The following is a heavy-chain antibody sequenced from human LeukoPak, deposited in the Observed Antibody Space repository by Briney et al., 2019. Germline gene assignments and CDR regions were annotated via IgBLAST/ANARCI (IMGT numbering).Heavy chain of an antibody. D-gene: IGHD2-8*02. Sequence: GGSLRLSCAAAGFTFSDYGMNWVRQAPGKGLEWVSGISGSGISTYYADSVKGRFTISGDNSKNTLYLQINSLRVEDTAVYYCAKDLTGGSRYYFYYMDVWGKGTTVTISS. V-gene: IGHV3-23*01. CDR3: AKDLTGGSRYYFYYMDV. J-gene: IGHJ6*03. CDR2: ISGSGIST. CDR1: GFTFSDYG.